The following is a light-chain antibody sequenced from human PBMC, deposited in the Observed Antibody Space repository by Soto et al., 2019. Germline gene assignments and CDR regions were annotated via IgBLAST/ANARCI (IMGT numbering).Light chain of an antibody. CDR2: RDS. CDR3: VAWDDTLDAQV. Sequence: QSVLTQPPSASGTPGQRVTISCSESSSSIGSNYIYWYQQLPGTAPKLLIYRDSQRPSGVPDRFSGSKSGTSASLAISGLRSEDEADYYCVAWDDTLDAQVFGGGTQLTVL. J-gene: IGLJ3*02. CDR1: SSSIGSNY. V-gene: IGLV1-47*01.